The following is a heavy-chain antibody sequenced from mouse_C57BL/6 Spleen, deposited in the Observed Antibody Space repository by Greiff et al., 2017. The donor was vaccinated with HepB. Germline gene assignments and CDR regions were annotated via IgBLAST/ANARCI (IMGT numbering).Heavy chain of an antibody. V-gene: IGHV1-81*01. CDR3: ARSWDYDYDYAMDY. D-gene: IGHD2-4*01. Sequence: QVQLKESGAELARPGASVKLSCKASGYTFTSYGISWVKQSTGQGLEWIGEIYPRSGNTYYNEKFKGKATLTADKSSSTAYMELRSLTSEDSAVYFCARSWDYDYDYAMDYWGQGTSVTVSS. CDR2: IYPRSGNT. CDR1: GYTFTSYG. J-gene: IGHJ4*01.